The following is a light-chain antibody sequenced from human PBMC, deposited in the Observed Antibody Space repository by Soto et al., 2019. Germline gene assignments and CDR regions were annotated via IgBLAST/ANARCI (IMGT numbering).Light chain of an antibody. CDR3: LQQYNSHRT. CDR2: AAS. J-gene: IGKJ1*01. CDR1: QVISTG. Sequence: IQMTQSPSTLSASVGDRVTITCRASQVISTGLSWLQQKPGQAPRLLLYAASTLQRGVPSTFSGSGSGTDFTPPTSSLQPEDLSTYYCLQQYNSHRTVGQGTKVDIK. V-gene: IGKV1-6*01.